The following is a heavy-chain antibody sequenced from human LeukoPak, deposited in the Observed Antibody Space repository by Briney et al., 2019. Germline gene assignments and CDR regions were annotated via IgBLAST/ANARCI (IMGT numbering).Heavy chain of an antibody. Sequence: PSRTLSLTCTVSGGSISSGGYYWSWIRQHPGKGLEWIGYIYYSGSTYYNPSLKSRVTISVDTSKNQFSLKLSSVTAADTAVYYCARYDSSGYYWEYFDYWGQGTLVTVSS. CDR2: IYYSGST. CDR3: ARYDSSGYYWEYFDY. CDR1: GGSISSGGYY. V-gene: IGHV4-31*03. D-gene: IGHD3-22*01. J-gene: IGHJ4*02.